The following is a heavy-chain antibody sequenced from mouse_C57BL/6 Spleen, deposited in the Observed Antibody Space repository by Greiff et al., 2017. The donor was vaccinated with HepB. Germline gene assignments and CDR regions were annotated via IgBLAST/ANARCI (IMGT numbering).Heavy chain of an antibody. CDR2: IYPGDGYT. Sequence: QVQLQQSGPELVKPGASVKISCKASGYAFSSSWMNWVKQRPGKGLEWIGRIYPGDGYTNYNGKFKGKATLTADKSSSTAYMQLSSLTSEDSAVYFCARWLLDYAMDYWGQGTSVTVSS. J-gene: IGHJ4*01. CDR3: ARWLLDYAMDY. CDR1: GYAFSSSW. D-gene: IGHD2-3*01. V-gene: IGHV1-82*01.